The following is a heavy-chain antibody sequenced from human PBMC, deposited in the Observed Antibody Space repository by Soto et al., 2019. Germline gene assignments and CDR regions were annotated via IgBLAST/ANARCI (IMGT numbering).Heavy chain of an antibody. CDR2: IYYSGST. V-gene: IGHV4-39*01. CDR3: ARPTRQWLGLRYYYGMDV. Sequence: SETLSLTCTVSGGSISSSSYYWGWIRQPPGKGLERIGSIYYSGSTYYNPSLKSRVTISVDTSKNQFSLKLSSVTAADTAVYYCARPTRQWLGLRYYYGMDVWGQGTTVTVS. CDR1: GGSISSSSYY. J-gene: IGHJ6*02. D-gene: IGHD6-19*01.